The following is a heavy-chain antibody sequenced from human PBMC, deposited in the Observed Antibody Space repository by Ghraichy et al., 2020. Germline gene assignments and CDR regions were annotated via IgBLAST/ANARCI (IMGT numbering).Heavy chain of an antibody. V-gene: IGHV4-34*01. Sequence: TLSLTCAVYGGSFSGYYWSWIRQPPGKGLEWIGEINHSGSTNYNPSLKSRVTISVDTSKNQFSLKLSPVTAAETAVYYCAREVRKFLRTWGQGTLVTVSS. CDR1: GGSFSGYY. CDR2: INHSGST. CDR3: AREVRKFLRT. D-gene: IGHD2-21*01. J-gene: IGHJ5*02.